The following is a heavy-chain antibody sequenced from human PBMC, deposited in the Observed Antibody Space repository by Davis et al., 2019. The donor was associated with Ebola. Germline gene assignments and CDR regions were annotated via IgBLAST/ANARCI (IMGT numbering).Heavy chain of an antibody. CDR3: SRSLWPHGDY. J-gene: IGHJ4*02. Sequence: GESPITSCAASGFISSSYTMTWLRQAPGKGLEWVSAIRGSTYYADSVKGRFTIPRDNSKNTLYLQMNSLRAEDTDVYYCSRSLWPHGDYWGQGTLVTVSS. CDR1: GFISSSYT. CDR2: IRGST. D-gene: IGHD5-24*01. V-gene: IGHV3-23*01.